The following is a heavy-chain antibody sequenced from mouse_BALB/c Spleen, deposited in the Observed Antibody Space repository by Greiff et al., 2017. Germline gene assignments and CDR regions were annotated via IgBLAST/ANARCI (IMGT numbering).Heavy chain of an antibody. CDR2: IDPSDSET. Sequence: VQLHQSGPQLVRPGASVKISCKASGYSFTSYWMHWVKQRPGQGLEWIGRIDPSDSETRLNQKFKDKATLTVDKSSSTAYMQLSSPTSEDSAVYYCARSTARACMDYWGQGTSVTVSS. CDR3: ARSTARACMDY. V-gene: IGHV1S127*01. CDR1: GYSFTSYW. J-gene: IGHJ4*01. D-gene: IGHD3-1*01.